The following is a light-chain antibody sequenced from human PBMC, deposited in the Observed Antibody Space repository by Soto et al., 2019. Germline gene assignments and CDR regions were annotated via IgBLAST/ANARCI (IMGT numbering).Light chain of an antibody. CDR2: QVS. Sequence: DAVLTQSPLSLPVTLGQPAAISCRSSQSLVYSDGKAYLIWFQQRPGQSPRRLIYQVSNRAAGVRGRLSGSGAGSYFTLTISRVEAEEVGVYYCMQGTYWQWTFGRGTKVEIK. V-gene: IGKV2-30*01. J-gene: IGKJ1*01. CDR1: QSLVYSDGKAY. CDR3: MQGTYWQWT.